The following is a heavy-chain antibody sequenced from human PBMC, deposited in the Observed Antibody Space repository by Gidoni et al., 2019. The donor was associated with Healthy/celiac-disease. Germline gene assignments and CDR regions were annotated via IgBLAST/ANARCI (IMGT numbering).Heavy chain of an antibody. CDR2: IRGSGGIK. D-gene: IGHD5-12*01. CDR1: AFPFSSDA. J-gene: IGHJ4*02. CDR3: AKGHHTDGYNIDFDY. V-gene: IGHV3-23*01. Sequence: EVQLLASGGGLVQPGGSLRLSCAASAFPFSSDAMSWGRQAPGKGLEWVPDIRGSGGIKNYADAGKGRFTISRENSKNTLYLQMNSLRAEDTAVYYCAKGHHTDGYNIDFDYWGQGTLVTVSS.